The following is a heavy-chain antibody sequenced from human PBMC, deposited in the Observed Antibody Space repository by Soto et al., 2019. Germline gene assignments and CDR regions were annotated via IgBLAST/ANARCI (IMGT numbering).Heavy chain of an antibody. Sequence: GGSLRLSCAASGFTFSSYGMHWVRQAPGKGLEWVAVISYDGSNKYYADSVKGRFTISRDNSKNTLYLQMNSLRAEETAVYYCAKDPEIYYDILTGYQNLFDYWGQGTLVTVSS. CDR3: AKDPEIYYDILTGYQNLFDY. J-gene: IGHJ4*02. CDR1: GFTFSSYG. CDR2: ISYDGSNK. V-gene: IGHV3-30*18. D-gene: IGHD3-9*01.